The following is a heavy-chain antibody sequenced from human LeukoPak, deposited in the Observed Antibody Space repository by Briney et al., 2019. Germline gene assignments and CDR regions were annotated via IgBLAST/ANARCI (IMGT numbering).Heavy chain of an antibody. D-gene: IGHD2/OR15-2a*01. CDR1: GYTFTSYY. Sequence: ASVKVSCKASGYTFTSYYMHWVRQAPGQGLEWMGIINPSGGSTSYAQKFQGRVTMTRDTSTSTVYMELSSLRSEDTAVYYCARDRRGPLISRYWYFDLWGRGTLVTVSS. J-gene: IGHJ2*01. CDR3: ARDRRGPLISRYWYFDL. CDR2: INPSGGST. V-gene: IGHV1-46*01.